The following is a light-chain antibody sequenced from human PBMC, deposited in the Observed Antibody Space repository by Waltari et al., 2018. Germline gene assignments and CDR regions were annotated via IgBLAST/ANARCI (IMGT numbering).Light chain of an antibody. J-gene: IGKJ2*03. CDR3: QQYYDIVYS. CDR2: GAS. Sequence: DIQMTQSPSSLSASIGNRVTITCRASQGISNSLSWYQQKAGKAPKLLLYGASRLESGVTSRFRGSGSGTDSTLTINSLQPEDVATYYCQQYYDIVYSFGQGTKLDI. V-gene: IGKV1-NL1*01. CDR1: QGISNS.